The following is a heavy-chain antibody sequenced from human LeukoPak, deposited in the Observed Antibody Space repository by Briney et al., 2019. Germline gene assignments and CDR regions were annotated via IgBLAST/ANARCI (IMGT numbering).Heavy chain of an antibody. CDR1: GVTFSSYW. Sequence: GGSLRLSCAASGVTFSSYWMHCPPHGPGKGLVWVSRIDSDGSSATYADSVKGRFTISRDNAKNTLYLQMNSLRAEDTAVYYCARDPSGDYGDYFDYWGQGTLVTVSS. CDR3: ARDPSGDYGDYFDY. CDR2: IDSDGSSA. D-gene: IGHD4-17*01. J-gene: IGHJ4*02. V-gene: IGHV3-74*01.